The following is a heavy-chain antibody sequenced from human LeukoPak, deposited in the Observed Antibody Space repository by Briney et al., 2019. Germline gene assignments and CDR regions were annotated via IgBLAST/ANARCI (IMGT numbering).Heavy chain of an antibody. CDR1: GASLTTYC. V-gene: IGHV4-4*07. D-gene: IGHD6-19*01. Sequence: SETLSLTRSVSGASLTTYCWSWIRQSAGKGLAWIGRIHNSGSPHYNPSLTGRVTMSLDTSKNQFSLKLTSVTAADTAVYYCARDLGNVGWLIDYWGQGTRVTVSS. J-gene: IGHJ4*02. CDR3: ARDLGNVGWLIDY. CDR2: IHNSGSP.